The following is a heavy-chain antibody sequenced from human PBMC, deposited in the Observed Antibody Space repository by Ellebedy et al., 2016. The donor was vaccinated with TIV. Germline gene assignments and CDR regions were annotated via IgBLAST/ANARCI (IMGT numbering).Heavy chain of an antibody. CDR3: ARRESNYDILTGYYISGGNFDY. CDR1: GYTFTAYH. CDR2: INPNSGGT. V-gene: IGHV1-2*02. Sequence: ASVKVSCKASGYTFTAYHIHWVRQAPGQGLEWMGWINPNSGGTSYAQKFQGRVTMTRDTSISTAYMELSRLRSDDTAVYYCARRESNYDILTGYYISGGNFDYWGQGTLVTVSS. J-gene: IGHJ4*02. D-gene: IGHD3-9*01.